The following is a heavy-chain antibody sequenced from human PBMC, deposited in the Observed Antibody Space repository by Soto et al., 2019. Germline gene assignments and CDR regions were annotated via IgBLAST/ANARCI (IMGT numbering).Heavy chain of an antibody. D-gene: IGHD3-10*01. V-gene: IGHV4-59*12. CDR1: GGSISSYY. J-gene: IGHJ1*01. Sequence: SETLSLTCTVSGGSISSYYWSWIRQPPGKGLEWIGYIYYSGSTNYNPSLKSRVTISVDTSKNQFSLKLSSVTAADTAVYYCASIRRYYYGSGSYYNVHEYFQHWGQGTLVTVSS. CDR3: ASIRRYYYGSGSYYNVHEYFQH. CDR2: IYYSGST.